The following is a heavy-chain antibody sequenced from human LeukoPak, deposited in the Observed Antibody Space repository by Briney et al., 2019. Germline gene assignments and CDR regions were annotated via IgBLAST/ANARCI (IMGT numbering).Heavy chain of an antibody. CDR2: FYHGGST. Sequence: SETLSLTCTVSNYSISTDYYWGWIRQPPGKGLEWIGTFYHGGSTYYNPSLKSRVTISVDTSKNQFSLKLSSVTAADTAVYYCASDRIPGYSSGRKGSWFDPWGQGTLVTVSS. V-gene: IGHV4-38-2*02. CDR1: NYSISTDYY. J-gene: IGHJ5*02. CDR3: ASDRIPGYSSGRKGSWFDP. D-gene: IGHD6-19*01.